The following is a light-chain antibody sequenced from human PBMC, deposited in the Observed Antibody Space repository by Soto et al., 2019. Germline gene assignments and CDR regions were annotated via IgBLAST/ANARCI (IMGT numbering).Light chain of an antibody. Sequence: QSVLTQPASVSGSPGQSITISCTGTSSDIGAYNYVGWYQQHPGQAPKLMTYDVNNRPSGVSDRFSASKSGNTASLTIAWLQAEDEDDYYCSSSTSSNPVVFGGGTKVTVL. V-gene: IGLV2-14*03. J-gene: IGLJ3*02. CDR3: SSSTSSNPVV. CDR2: DVN. CDR1: SSDIGAYNY.